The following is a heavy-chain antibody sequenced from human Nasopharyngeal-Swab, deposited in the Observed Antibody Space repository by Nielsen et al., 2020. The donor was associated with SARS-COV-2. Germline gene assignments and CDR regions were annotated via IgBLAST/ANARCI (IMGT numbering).Heavy chain of an antibody. J-gene: IGHJ3*02. D-gene: IGHD2-15*01. Sequence: ASVKVSCKASGFTFTGSFIHWVRQAPGQGLEWMGWINPNSGDTIYEQKFQGRVTMTRDTSISTGYMELRRLRPDDTGVYYCARRGSPRIVDALDIWGQGTMVTVSS. CDR3: ARRGSPRIVDALDI. CDR2: INPNSGDT. V-gene: IGHV1-2*02. CDR1: GFTFTGSF.